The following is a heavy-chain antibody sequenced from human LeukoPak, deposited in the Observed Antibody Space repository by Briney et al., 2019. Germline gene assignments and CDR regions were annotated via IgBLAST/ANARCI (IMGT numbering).Heavy chain of an antibody. V-gene: IGHV4-59*03. J-gene: IGHJ1*01. Sequence: SETLSLTCTFPGDSITYYFWSWVRQPPGEGLEWIGYVFYTGGTNYNPSLMGRVTISLDTSKNQFSLRLTSVTAADTAVYYCATGRVYYGSEYWGQGAPVTVSS. CDR1: GDSITYYF. CDR3: ATGRVYYGSEY. D-gene: IGHD3-10*01. CDR2: VFYTGGT.